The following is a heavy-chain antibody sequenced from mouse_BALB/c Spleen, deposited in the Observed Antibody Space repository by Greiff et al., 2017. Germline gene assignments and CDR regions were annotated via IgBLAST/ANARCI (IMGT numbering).Heavy chain of an antibody. V-gene: IGHV3-6*02. D-gene: IGHD3-1*01. CDR1: GYSITSGYY. J-gene: IGHJ2*01. CDR3: ARRAGSNFDY. Sequence: EVQLQESGPGLVKPSQSLSLTCSVTGYSITSGYYWNWIRQFPGNKLEWMGYISYDGSNNYNPSLKNRISITRDTSKNQFFLKLNSVTTEDTATYYCARRAGSNFDYWGQGTTLTVSS. CDR2: ISYDGSN.